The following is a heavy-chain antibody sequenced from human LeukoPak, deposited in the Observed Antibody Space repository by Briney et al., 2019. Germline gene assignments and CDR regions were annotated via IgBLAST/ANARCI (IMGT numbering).Heavy chain of an antibody. V-gene: IGHV3-30*18. CDR1: GSTFSSYG. D-gene: IGHD4-11*01. CDR3: AKEMTTWFYHFDY. Sequence: GGSLRLSCAASGSTFSSYGMHWVRQAPGKGLEWVAVISYDGSNKYYADSVKGRFTISRDNSKNTLYLQMNSLRAEDTAVYYCAKEMTTWFYHFDYWGQGTLVTVSS. J-gene: IGHJ4*02. CDR2: ISYDGSNK.